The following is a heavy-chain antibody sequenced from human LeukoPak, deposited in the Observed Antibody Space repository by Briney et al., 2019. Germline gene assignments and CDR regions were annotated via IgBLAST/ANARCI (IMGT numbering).Heavy chain of an antibody. Sequence: PGGSLRLSCAASGFTFSSYSMNWVRQAPGKGLEWVSSISSSSSYIYYADSVKGRFTISRDNAKNSLYLQMNSLRAEDTAVYYCARTIFGVVGYHYYYYMDVWGKGTTVTVSS. CDR1: GFTFSSYS. D-gene: IGHD3-3*01. J-gene: IGHJ6*03. V-gene: IGHV3-21*01. CDR2: ISSSSSYI. CDR3: ARTIFGVVGYHYYYYMDV.